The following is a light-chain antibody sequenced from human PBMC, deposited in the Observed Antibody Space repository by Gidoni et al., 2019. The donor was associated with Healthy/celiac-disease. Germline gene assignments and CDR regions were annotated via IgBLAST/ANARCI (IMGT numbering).Light chain of an antibody. J-gene: IGKJ1*01. CDR1: QSVLYSSNNKNY. CDR2: WAS. Sequence: IVMTQSPDSLAVSLGERATINCKSSQSVLYSSNNKNYLAWYHQKPGQPPKLLIYWASTRESGVPDRFSGSVSGTDFTLTISSLQAEDVAVYYCQQYYSTPTFGQGTKVEIK. CDR3: QQYYSTPT. V-gene: IGKV4-1*01.